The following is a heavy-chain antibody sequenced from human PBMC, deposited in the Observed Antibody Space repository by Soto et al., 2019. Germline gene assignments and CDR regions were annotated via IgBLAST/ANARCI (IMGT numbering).Heavy chain of an antibody. CDR3: ARSPLTTVTNLFDY. CDR1: GGSISSSNW. J-gene: IGHJ4*02. V-gene: IGHV4-4*02. D-gene: IGHD4-17*01. Sequence: SETLSLTCAVSGGSISSSNWWSWVRQPPGKGPEWIGEIYHSGSTNYHPSLKSRVTISVDKSKNQFSLKLSSVTAADTAVYYCARSPLTTVTNLFDYWGQGTLVTVSS. CDR2: IYHSGST.